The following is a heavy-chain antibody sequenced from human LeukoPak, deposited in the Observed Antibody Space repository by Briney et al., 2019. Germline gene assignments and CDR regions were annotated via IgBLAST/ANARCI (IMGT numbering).Heavy chain of an antibody. CDR1: GGTFSSYA. Sequence: SVKVSCKASGGTFSSYAISWVRQAPGQGLEWMGRIIPIFGTANYAQKFQGRVTITTDESASTAYMELSSLRSEDTAVYYCARDGGPRYCTNGVCYYYYMDVWGKGTTVTVSS. CDR3: ARDGGPRYCTNGVCYYYYMDV. CDR2: IIPIFGTA. J-gene: IGHJ6*03. V-gene: IGHV1-69*05. D-gene: IGHD2-8*01.